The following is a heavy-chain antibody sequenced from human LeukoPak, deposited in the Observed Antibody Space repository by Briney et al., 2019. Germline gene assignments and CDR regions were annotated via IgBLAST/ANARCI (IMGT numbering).Heavy chain of an antibody. D-gene: IGHD3-22*01. Sequence: GGSLRLSCAASGFTFSSYSMNWVRQAPGKGLEWVSSISSSSRYIYYADSVKGRFTISRANAKNSLYLQMNSLRAEDTAVYYCARAPYYYDSQDYWGQGTLVTVSS. CDR1: GFTFSSYS. CDR2: ISSSSRYI. V-gene: IGHV3-21*01. J-gene: IGHJ4*02. CDR3: ARAPYYYDSQDY.